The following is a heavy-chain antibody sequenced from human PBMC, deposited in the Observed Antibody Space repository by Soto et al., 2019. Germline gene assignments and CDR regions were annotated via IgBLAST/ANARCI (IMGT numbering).Heavy chain of an antibody. V-gene: IGHV3-49*04. CDR1: GFTFGDYA. CDR2: IRSKAYGGTT. J-gene: IGHJ6*02. Sequence: GGSLSLSCTASGFTFGDYAMSWVRQAPGKGLEWVGFIRSKAYGGTTEYAASVKGRFTISRDDSKSIAYLQMNSLKTEDTAVYYCTRDDYRYYYYGMDVWGQGTTVTVSS. D-gene: IGHD4-17*01. CDR3: TRDDYRYYYYGMDV.